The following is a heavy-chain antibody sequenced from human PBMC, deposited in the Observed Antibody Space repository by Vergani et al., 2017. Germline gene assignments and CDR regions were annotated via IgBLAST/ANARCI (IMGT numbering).Heavy chain of an antibody. J-gene: IGHJ5*02. CDR3: ARAKRGRIAVSAADT. CDR2: INPITETP. Sequence: QAQLVQSGPELKKPGASVKVSCKASGHTFTTYALHWVRQAPGQGLEWLGWINPITETPTYAQAFTGRFVFTLDTSVNTAFLQIRGLTAEDTALYYCARAKRGRIAVSAADTWGQGTQVTVSS. CDR1: GHTFTTYA. D-gene: IGHD6-19*01. V-gene: IGHV7-4-1*01.